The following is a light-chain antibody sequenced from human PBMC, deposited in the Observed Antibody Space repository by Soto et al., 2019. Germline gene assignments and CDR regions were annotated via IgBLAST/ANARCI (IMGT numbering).Light chain of an antibody. CDR2: DAS. J-gene: IGKJ1*01. CDR1: QTITTW. CDR3: QQYTNTNNPWM. V-gene: IGKV1-5*01. Sequence: DIRVTQSPPTLSASVGDRFTITFRAIQTITTWMAWYQQKPGKAPKLLVYDASTLQSGVATRFSGSGSGTEFTLIISGLQPEDSATYYCQQYTNTNNPWMFGQGTKVDIK.